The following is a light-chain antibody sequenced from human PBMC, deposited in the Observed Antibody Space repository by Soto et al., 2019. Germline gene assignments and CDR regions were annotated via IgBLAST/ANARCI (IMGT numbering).Light chain of an antibody. CDR1: SSNIGAGYD. Sequence: QAVVTQPPSVSGAPGQRVTISCTASSSNIGAGYDVHWYQQLPGTAPKLLIYGNTNRPSGVPDRFSGSKSGTPASLAITGLQAEDEADYYCQSYDSSLSAWVFGGGTKLTVL. V-gene: IGLV1-40*01. CDR2: GNT. CDR3: QSYDSSLSAWV. J-gene: IGLJ3*02.